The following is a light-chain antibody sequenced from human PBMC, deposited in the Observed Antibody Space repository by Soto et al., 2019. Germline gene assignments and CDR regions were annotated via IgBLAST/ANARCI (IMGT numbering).Light chain of an antibody. Sequence: QSALTQPPSASGSPGQSVAISCSGTSSDVGGYNYVSWYQQHPGKAPKLMLYEVTKRPSGVPDRCSGSKSGNTASLTVSGLQAEDEADYYCSSYAGSKNVIFGGGTKLAAL. V-gene: IGLV2-8*01. CDR1: SSDVGGYNY. CDR2: EVT. CDR3: SSYAGSKNVI. J-gene: IGLJ2*01.